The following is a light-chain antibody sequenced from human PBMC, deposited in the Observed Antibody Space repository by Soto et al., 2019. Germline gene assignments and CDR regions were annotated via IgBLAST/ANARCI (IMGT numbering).Light chain of an antibody. Sequence: DIQRTQAPSTLSASVGDRVTISCRASRTISGWLAWYQKNTGKDPQILIYDASSLESGVPSRFSGTESGTEFTLTLRRLQTDDFATYDGQQSNSYPWTFGPSTKVDIK. V-gene: IGKV1-5*01. CDR2: DAS. CDR3: QQSNSYPWT. CDR1: RTISGW. J-gene: IGKJ1*01.